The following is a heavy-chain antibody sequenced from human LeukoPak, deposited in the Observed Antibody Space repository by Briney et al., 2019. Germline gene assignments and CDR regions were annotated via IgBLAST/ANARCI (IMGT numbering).Heavy chain of an antibody. CDR2: IYPGDSDT. CDR3: ARSDCSSTSCYEYFQH. D-gene: IGHD2-2*01. V-gene: IGHV5-51*01. CDR1: GYSFTSYW. Sequence: GESLKISCKGSGYSFTSYWIGWVRQMPGKGLEWMGIIYPGDSDTRYSPSFQGQVTSSADKSISTAYLQWSSLKASVTAMYYCARSDCSSTSCYEYFQHWGQGTLVTVSS. J-gene: IGHJ1*01.